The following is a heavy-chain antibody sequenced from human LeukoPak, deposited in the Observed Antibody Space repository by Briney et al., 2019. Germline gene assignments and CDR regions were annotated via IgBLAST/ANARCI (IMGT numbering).Heavy chain of an antibody. V-gene: IGHV3-48*02. Sequence: PGGSLRLSCAASGFTFSSYSMNWVRQAPGKGLEWVSYISSSSSTIYYADSVKGRFTISRDNAKNSLYLQMNSLRDEDTAVYYCARPYCGGDCYSFHYYYYHGMDVWGQGTTVTVSS. D-gene: IGHD2-21*02. CDR2: ISSSSSTI. CDR1: GFTFSSYS. CDR3: ARPYCGGDCYSFHYYYYHGMDV. J-gene: IGHJ6*02.